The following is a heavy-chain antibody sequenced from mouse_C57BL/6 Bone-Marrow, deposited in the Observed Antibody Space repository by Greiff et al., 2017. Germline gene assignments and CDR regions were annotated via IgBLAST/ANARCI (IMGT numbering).Heavy chain of an antibody. J-gene: IGHJ4*01. V-gene: IGHV1-54*01. Sequence: VQLVESGAELVRPGTSVKVSCKASGYAFTNYLIEWVKQRPGQGLEWIGVINPGSGGTNYNEKFKGKATLTADKSSSTAYMQRSSLTSEDSAVYFCATRTGARGAMDYWGQGTSVTVSS. CDR2: INPGSGGT. CDR1: GYAFTNYL. D-gene: IGHD3-3*01. CDR3: ATRTGARGAMDY.